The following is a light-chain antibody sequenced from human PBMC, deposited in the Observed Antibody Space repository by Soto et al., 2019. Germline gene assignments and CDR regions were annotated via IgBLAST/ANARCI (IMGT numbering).Light chain of an antibody. CDR2: GTS. CDR1: QSISDY. V-gene: IGKV1-39*01. Sequence: DIQMTQFPSSLSASVGDRVTITCRASQSISDYLNWYQKKPGKAPKLLIYGTSYLQSEVPSRFSGRGSGTDFTLTISSLQLEDFAIYFCPQSYTTANTFGQGTRLEIK. CDR3: PQSYTTANT. J-gene: IGKJ2*01.